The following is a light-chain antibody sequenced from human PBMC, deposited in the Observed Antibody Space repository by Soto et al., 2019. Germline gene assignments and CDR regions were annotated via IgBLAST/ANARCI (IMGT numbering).Light chain of an antibody. J-gene: IGLJ2*01. CDR1: SSDVGSYNL. CDR2: EVS. V-gene: IGLV2-23*02. Sequence: QSVLTQPASVSGSPGQSITISCTGTSSDVGSYNLVSWYQQHPGKAPKLMIYEVSKRPSGVSNRFSGSKSGNSASLTISGLQAEDAVDYYCCSYAGSSTSVVFGGGTKVTVL. CDR3: CSYAGSSTSVV.